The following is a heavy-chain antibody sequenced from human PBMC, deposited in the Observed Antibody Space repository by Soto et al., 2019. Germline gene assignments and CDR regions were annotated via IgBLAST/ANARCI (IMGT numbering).Heavy chain of an antibody. CDR3: ARDTGDGTFDF. Sequence: GASLKVSCKASGYTFSIYAMHWVRQAPGQRLEWMGWINAGYGNTKSSQKFQDRVTISRDTSASTAYMELTSLRSEDTAVYYCARDTGDGTFDFWGQGTLVTVSS. D-gene: IGHD7-27*01. J-gene: IGHJ4*02. V-gene: IGHV1-3*01. CDR1: GYTFSIYA. CDR2: INAGYGNT.